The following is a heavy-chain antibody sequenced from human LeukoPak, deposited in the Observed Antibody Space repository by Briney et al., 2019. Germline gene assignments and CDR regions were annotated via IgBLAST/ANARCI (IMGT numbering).Heavy chain of an antibody. J-gene: IGHJ4*01. D-gene: IGHD3-10*01. Sequence: SETLSLTCAVYTGSFSGYYWTWIRQPPGKGLEWIGEINHSGSTNCNPSLKSRITLSVDTSKNQFSLNVGSVTAADTAIYYCARNRADGSGTYYERNPLNFDSWGQGTLVTVSS. CDR2: INHSGST. CDR3: ARNRADGSGTYYERNPLNFDS. CDR1: TGSFSGYY. V-gene: IGHV4-34*01.